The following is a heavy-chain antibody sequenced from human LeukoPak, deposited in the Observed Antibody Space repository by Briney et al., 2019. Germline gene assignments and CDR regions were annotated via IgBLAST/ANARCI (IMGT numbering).Heavy chain of an antibody. J-gene: IGHJ4*02. V-gene: IGHV4-31*03. CDR1: GGSISSGGYY. CDR3: ARSPGYYDILTGYYANYFDY. CDR2: IYYSGST. Sequence: SETLSLTCTVSGGSISSGGYYWSWIRQHPGKGLEWIGYIYYSGSTYYNPSLKSRVTISVDTSKNQFSLKLSSVTAADTAVYYCARSPGYYDILTGYYANYFDYWGQGTLVTVSS. D-gene: IGHD3-9*01.